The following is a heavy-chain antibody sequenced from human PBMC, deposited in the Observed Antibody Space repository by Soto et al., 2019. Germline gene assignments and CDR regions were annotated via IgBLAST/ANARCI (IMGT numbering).Heavy chain of an antibody. Sequence: GGSLRLSGAASGLSFSSYVIHWGRQGPGKGLEWLAVIWYDGSIKYCADSVKGRFTISRESSKNMLHRQMNSLRTEDTPVYFCARPKGISGYGHSDYWGQGTLVTGSS. J-gene: IGHJ4*02. CDR2: IWYDGSIK. CDR1: GLSFSSYV. D-gene: IGHD3-22*01. CDR3: ARPKGISGYGHSDY. V-gene: IGHV3-33*01.